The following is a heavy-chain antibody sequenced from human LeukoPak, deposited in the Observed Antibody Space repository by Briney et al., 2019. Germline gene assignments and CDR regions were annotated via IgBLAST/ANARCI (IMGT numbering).Heavy chain of an antibody. CDR1: GGSISSYY. V-gene: IGHV4-59*12. CDR2: IYYSGST. CDR3: AGGVVYSYPNWFDP. J-gene: IGHJ5*02. D-gene: IGHD5-18*01. Sequence: SETLSLTCTVSGGSISSYYWSWIRQPPGKGLEWIGHIYYSGSTNYNPSLKSRVTISVDTPKNQFSLKLSSVPAADTAVYYCAGGVVYSYPNWFDPWGQGTLVTVS.